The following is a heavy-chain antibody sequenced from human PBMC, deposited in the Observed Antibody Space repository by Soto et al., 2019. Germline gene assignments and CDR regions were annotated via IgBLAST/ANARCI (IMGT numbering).Heavy chain of an antibody. CDR3: ARHRIHDYASVMLDY. Sequence: QVALLESGGGVVQPWASLRLSCVASGFIFSDDPLHWVRQAPGKGLECVAVISYAGNDKSYSDSVKGRFPISRDKSEPTVLLLVNSLLAADMAVYHCARHRIHDYASVMLDYLCHKALGSVSS. V-gene: IGHV3-30-3*01. J-gene: IGHJ4*01. D-gene: IGHD3-10*01. CDR2: ISYAGNDK. CDR1: GFIFSDDP.